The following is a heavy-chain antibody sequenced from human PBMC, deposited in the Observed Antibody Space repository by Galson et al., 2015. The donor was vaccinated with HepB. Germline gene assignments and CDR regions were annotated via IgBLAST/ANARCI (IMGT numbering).Heavy chain of an antibody. CDR2: IDQDGSEK. CDR1: GFTFNNFW. J-gene: IGHJ4*02. CDR3: ARQYCSSTNCNAPGY. V-gene: IGHV3-7*01. D-gene: IGHD2-2*01. Sequence: SLRLSCAASGFTFNNFWMNWGRQALGKGLEWVANIDQDGSEKYYVDSVKGRFTISRDNAKNLLYLQMNSLRAEDTAVYYCARQYCSSTNCNAPGYWGQGTLVTVSS.